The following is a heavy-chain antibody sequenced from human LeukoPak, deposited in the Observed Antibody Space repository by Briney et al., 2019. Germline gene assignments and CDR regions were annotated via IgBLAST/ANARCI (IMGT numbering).Heavy chain of an antibody. D-gene: IGHD2-2*01. CDR3: ARRSHYCSSTSCHYYFDY. Sequence: SETLSLTCTVSGGSISSSSYYWGWIRQPPGKGLEWIGSIYYSGSTYYNPSLKSRVTIDVDTSKNQFSLKLSSVTAADTAVYYCARRSHYCSSTSCHYYFDYWGQGTLVTVSS. CDR2: IYYSGST. J-gene: IGHJ4*02. CDR1: GGSISSSSYY. V-gene: IGHV4-39*01.